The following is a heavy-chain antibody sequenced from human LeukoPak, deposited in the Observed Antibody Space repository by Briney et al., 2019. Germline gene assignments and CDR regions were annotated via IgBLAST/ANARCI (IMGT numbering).Heavy chain of an antibody. J-gene: IGHJ4*02. CDR2: IWFDESNK. CDR3: ARDCVYCTRATCSSHLPEPPSLDY. CDR1: GFTFNNYV. D-gene: IGHD2-2*01. V-gene: IGHV3-33*01. Sequence: PGGSLRLSSAASGFTFNNYVMHWVRQAPGKGLEWLAFIWFDESNKFYAGSVKGRFTISRDNSKNTLYLQMNSLRAEDTAVYYCARDCVYCTRATCSSHLPEPPSLDYWGQGTLVTVSS.